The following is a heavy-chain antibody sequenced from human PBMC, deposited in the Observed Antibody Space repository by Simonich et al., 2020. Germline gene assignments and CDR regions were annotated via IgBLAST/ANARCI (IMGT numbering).Heavy chain of an antibody. V-gene: IGHV4-38-2*01. D-gene: IGHD6-13*01. J-gene: IGHJ6*02. CDR2: IYHRGNT. CDR1: GYSISSGYY. Sequence: QVQLQESGPGLVKPSETLSLTCAVSGYSISSGYYWGWIRQPPGKGLEWIGSIYHRGNTCYTPSLKSRVTISVDTSKNQFSLKLSSVTAADTAVYYCARVGYSNYYYYGMDVWGQGTTVTVSS. CDR3: ARVGYSNYYYYGMDV.